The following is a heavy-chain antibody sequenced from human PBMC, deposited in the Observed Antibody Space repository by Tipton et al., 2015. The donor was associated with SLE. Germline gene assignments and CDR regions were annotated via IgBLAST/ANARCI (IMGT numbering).Heavy chain of an antibody. Sequence: TLSLTCAVSGGSISSGGLSWSWIRHPPGKGLEWIGFIYHSGSTNYNPSLKSRVTISVDKSKNQFSLKLSSVTAADTALYYCARGYSGIWFDPWGQGTLVTVSS. CDR2: IYHSGST. J-gene: IGHJ5*02. CDR1: GGSISSGGLS. D-gene: IGHD1-26*01. CDR3: ARGYSGIWFDP. V-gene: IGHV4-30-2*02.